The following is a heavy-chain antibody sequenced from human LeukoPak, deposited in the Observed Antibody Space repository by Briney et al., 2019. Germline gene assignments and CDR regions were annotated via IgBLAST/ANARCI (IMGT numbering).Heavy chain of an antibody. CDR2: IDPSDSYT. CDR1: GYSFSSYW. D-gene: IGHD1-26*01. V-gene: IGHV5-10-1*01. J-gene: IGHJ5*02. Sequence: GESLRIPCKGSGYSFSSYWISWVRQMPGKGLEWMGRIDPSDSYTNYSPSFQGHVTMSADKSISTAYLQWSSLKASDTAIYYCARHGSGSSWFDPWGQGTLVTVSS. CDR3: ARHGSGSSWFDP.